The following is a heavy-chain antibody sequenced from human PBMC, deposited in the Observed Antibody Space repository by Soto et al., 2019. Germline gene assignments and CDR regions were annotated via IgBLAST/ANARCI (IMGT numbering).Heavy chain of an antibody. CDR3: AKDRPSGSRPYYYGMDV. J-gene: IGHJ6*02. CDR2: ISYDGSNK. CDR1: GFTFSSYG. V-gene: IGHV3-30*18. Sequence: PGGSLRLSCAASGFTFSSYGMHWVRQAPGKGLEWVAVISYDGSNKYYADSVKGRFTISRDNSKNTLYLQMNSLRAEDTAVYYCAKDRPSGSRPYYYGMDVWGQGTTVTAP. D-gene: IGHD1-26*01.